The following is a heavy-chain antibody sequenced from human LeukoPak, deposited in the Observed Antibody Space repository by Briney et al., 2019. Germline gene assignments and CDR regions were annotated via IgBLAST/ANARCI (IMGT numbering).Heavy chain of an antibody. D-gene: IGHD6-13*01. J-gene: IGHJ4*02. CDR3: ARDRTRGAADYYFDY. V-gene: IGHV3-30-3*01. Sequence: GGSLRLSCAASGFTFSGNAMHWVRQAPGKGLEWVAVISKSGNDKHHADTVKGRFTISRDNSKNTLYLQMNSLRAEDTAVYYCARDRTRGAADYYFDYWGQGTLVTVSS. CDR1: GFTFSGNA. CDR2: ISKSGNDK.